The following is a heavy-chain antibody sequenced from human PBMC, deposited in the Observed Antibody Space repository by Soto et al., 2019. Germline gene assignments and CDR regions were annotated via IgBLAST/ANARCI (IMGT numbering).Heavy chain of an antibody. CDR1: AASFSKYY. J-gene: IGHJ4*02. CDR3: ASVTFGGVVLAH. D-gene: IGHD3-16*01. V-gene: IGHV4-59*01. CDR2: VYFNGNT. Sequence: PSETLSLTCTVSAASFSKYYWTWIRQLPGKGLEWIGYVYFNGNTNYNPSLKRRVSISIDTSKNQISLTLNSVTAADTAVYYCASVTFGGVVLAHWGQGTLVTVSS.